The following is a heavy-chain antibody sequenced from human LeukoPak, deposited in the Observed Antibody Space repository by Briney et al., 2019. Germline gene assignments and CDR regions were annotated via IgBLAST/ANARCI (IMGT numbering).Heavy chain of an antibody. CDR2: INPNSGGT. CDR1: GYTFTGYY. Sequence: ASVKVSCKASGYTFTGYYMHWVRQAPGQGLEWMGWINPNSGGTDYAQKFQGRVTMTRDTSISTAYMELSRLRSDDTAVYYCAREHSSGYYFDAFDIWGQGTMVTVSS. D-gene: IGHD3-22*01. J-gene: IGHJ3*02. CDR3: AREHSSGYYFDAFDI. V-gene: IGHV1-2*02.